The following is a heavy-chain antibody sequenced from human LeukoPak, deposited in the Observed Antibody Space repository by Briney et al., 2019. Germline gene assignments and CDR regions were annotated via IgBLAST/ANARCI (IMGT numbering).Heavy chain of an antibody. Sequence: GGSLRLSCAASGFTFSSYSMNWVRQAPGKGLEWVSYISSSGSTIYYADSVKGRFTISRNNAKNSLYLQMNSLRAEDTAVYYCAKGGTARGLLPFDYWGQGTLVTVSS. CDR2: ISSSGSTI. V-gene: IGHV3-48*04. CDR3: AKGGTARGLLPFDY. CDR1: GFTFSSYS. D-gene: IGHD3-10*01. J-gene: IGHJ4*02.